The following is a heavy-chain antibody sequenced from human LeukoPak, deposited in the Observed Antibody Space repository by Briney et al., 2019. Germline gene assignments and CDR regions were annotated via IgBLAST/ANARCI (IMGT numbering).Heavy chain of an antibody. CDR1: GFTFNTYW. CDR3: ARDPYDFWSGYYHYYYGMDV. D-gene: IGHD3-3*01. V-gene: IGHV3-74*01. CDR2: INSDGSST. Sequence: PGGSLRLSCAASGFTFNTYWMHWVRQAPGKGLMWVSRINSDGSSTSYADSVKGRFTISRDNAKNTLYLQMNSLRAEDTAVYYCARDPYDFWSGYYHYYYGMDVWGQGTTVTVSS. J-gene: IGHJ6*02.